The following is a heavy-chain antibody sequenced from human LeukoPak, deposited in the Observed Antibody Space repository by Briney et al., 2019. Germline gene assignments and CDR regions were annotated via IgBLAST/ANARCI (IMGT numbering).Heavy chain of an antibody. CDR2: IKQDGSEK. Sequence: GGSLRLSCAASGFTFSSYWMSWVRQAPGKGLEWVANIKQDGSEKYYVDSVKGRFTISRDNAKNSLYLQMNSLRAEDTAVYYCARVTWAAGTDFDYWGQGTLVTVSS. CDR1: GFTFSSYW. V-gene: IGHV3-7*03. CDR3: ARVTWAAGTDFDY. D-gene: IGHD1-26*01. J-gene: IGHJ4*02.